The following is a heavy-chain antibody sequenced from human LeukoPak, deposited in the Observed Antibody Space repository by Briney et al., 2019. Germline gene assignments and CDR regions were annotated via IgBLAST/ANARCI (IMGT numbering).Heavy chain of an antibody. CDR2: IYTSGST. CDR3: ARVGGYSSGWLGREDAFDI. V-gene: IGHV4-4*07. Sequence: SETLSLTCTVSGGSISSYYWSWIRQPAGKGLEWIGRIYTSGSTNYNPSLKSRVTMSVDTSKNQFSLKLSSVTAADTAVYYCARVGGYSSGWLGREDAFDIWGQGTMVTVSS. J-gene: IGHJ3*02. CDR1: GGSISSYY. D-gene: IGHD6-19*01.